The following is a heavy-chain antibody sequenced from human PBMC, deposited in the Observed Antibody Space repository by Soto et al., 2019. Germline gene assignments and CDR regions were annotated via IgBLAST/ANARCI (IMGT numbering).Heavy chain of an antibody. J-gene: IGHJ4*02. CDR3: ARTTQGFDF. V-gene: IGHV4-31*03. Sequence: QVQLQESGPGLVKPSQTLSLTCTVSGGSISNVDSYWYWFRQHPVKVLELIGYIHYSGTTLYNPSLKSRITISVDTSNNQFSLNLSSVTAADTAMYYCARTTQGFDFWGQGTLVTVSS. CDR2: IHYSGTT. CDR1: GGSISNVDSY. D-gene: IGHD4-17*01.